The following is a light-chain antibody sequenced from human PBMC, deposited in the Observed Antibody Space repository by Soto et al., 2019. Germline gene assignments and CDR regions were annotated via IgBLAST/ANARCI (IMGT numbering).Light chain of an antibody. CDR2: GTS. Sequence: IVFTQSPGTLSLSPGERDTLSCRHSQGVSSNYLAWYQQKSGQAHRLLLYGTSSRATGIPARFSGSGSGTDFTLTIRRLEPEDFAVYYCQQYGSSLVTFGKGTRVEIK. CDR1: QGVSSNY. J-gene: IGKJ5*01. V-gene: IGKV3-20*01. CDR3: QQYGSSLVT.